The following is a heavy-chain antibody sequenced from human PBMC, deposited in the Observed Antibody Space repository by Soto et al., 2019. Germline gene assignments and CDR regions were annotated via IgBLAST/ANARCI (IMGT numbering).Heavy chain of an antibody. CDR3: AKDTLRYSSGWTVDY. CDR1: GLTFSSYG. Sequence: PGGSLRLSCAASGLTFSSYGMHWVRQAPGKGLEWVAVISYDGSNKYYADSVKGRFTISRDNSKNTLYLQMNSLRAEDTAVYYCAKDTLRYSSGWTVDYWGQGTLVTVSS. D-gene: IGHD6-19*01. J-gene: IGHJ4*02. V-gene: IGHV3-30*18. CDR2: ISYDGSNK.